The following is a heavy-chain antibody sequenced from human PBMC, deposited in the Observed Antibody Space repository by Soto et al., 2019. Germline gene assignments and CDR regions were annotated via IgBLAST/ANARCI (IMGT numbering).Heavy chain of an antibody. Sequence: SETLSLTCTVSGGSISSGGYYWSWIRQHPGKGLEWIGYIYYSGSTYYNPSLKSRVTISVDTSKNQFSLKLSSVTAADTAVYYCARARSGYLSQHDYWGPGTLVTVSS. CDR2: IYYSGST. CDR1: GGSISSGGYY. D-gene: IGHD3-22*01. CDR3: ARARSGYLSQHDY. J-gene: IGHJ4*02. V-gene: IGHV4-31*03.